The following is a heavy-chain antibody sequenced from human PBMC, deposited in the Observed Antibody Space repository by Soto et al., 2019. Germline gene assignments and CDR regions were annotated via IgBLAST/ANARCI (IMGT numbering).Heavy chain of an antibody. CDR2: ISSSSTI. J-gene: IGHJ4*02. CDR1: GFTFSSYS. CDR3: ARRGGQQLVPYYFDY. V-gene: IGHV3-48*02. Sequence: PGGSLRLSCAASGFTFSSYSMNWVRRAPGKGLEWVSYISSSSTIYYADSVKGRFTISRDNAKNSLYLQMNSLRDEDTAVYYCARRGGQQLVPYYFDYWGQGTLVTVSS. D-gene: IGHD6-13*01.